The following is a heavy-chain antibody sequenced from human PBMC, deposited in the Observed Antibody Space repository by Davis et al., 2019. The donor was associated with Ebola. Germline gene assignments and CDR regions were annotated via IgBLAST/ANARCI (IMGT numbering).Heavy chain of an antibody. Sequence: AASVKVSCKASGYTFTSYGISWVRQAPGQGLEWMGRIIPILGIANYAQKFQGRVTITADKSTSTAYMELSSLRSEDTAVYYCARDIGYCSSTSCYYYYGMDVWGQGTTVTVSS. D-gene: IGHD2-2*01. CDR1: GYTFTSYG. CDR2: IIPILGIA. V-gene: IGHV1-69*04. CDR3: ARDIGYCSSTSCYYYYGMDV. J-gene: IGHJ6*02.